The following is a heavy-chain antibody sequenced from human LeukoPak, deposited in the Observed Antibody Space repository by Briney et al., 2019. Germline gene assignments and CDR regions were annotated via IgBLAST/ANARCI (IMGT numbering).Heavy chain of an antibody. CDR3: AGGKYYGSGTRPGYLGY. D-gene: IGHD3-10*01. J-gene: IGHJ4*02. V-gene: IGHV3-53*01. Sequence: GGSLRLSCAASDFSVNNNYVDWVRQAPGKGLEWVSCMDNFGIKTYADSVQGRFTVSRDSPRNMVFLQMNSLRVEDTAVYYCAGGKYYGSGTRPGYLGYWGLGTMVTVSS. CDR1: DFSVNNNY. CDR2: MDNFGIK.